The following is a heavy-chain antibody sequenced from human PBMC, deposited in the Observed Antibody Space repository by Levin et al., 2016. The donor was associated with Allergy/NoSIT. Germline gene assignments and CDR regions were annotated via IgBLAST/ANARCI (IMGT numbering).Heavy chain of an antibody. CDR1: GFTVRGSW. D-gene: IGHD2-15*01. CDR2: IKSDGSST. J-gene: IGHJ4*02. V-gene: IGHV3-74*01. CDR3: ARGPDCGGGSCHSDY. Sequence: LSLTCVASGFTVRGSWMYWVRQAPGKGLVWVSRIKSDGSSTTYADSVKGRFTISRDNARNTLYLQMNSLRVEDTAVYYCARGPDCGGGSCHSDYWGQGTLVTVSS.